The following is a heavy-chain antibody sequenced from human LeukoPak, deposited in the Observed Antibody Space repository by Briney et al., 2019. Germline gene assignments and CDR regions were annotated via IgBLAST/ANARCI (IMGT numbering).Heavy chain of an antibody. CDR3: AKRIVPAANYYYYGMDV. CDR1: GYTFTSYA. J-gene: IGHJ6*02. V-gene: IGHV7-4-1*02. D-gene: IGHD2-2*01. Sequence: ASVKVSCTASGYTFTSYAMNWVRQAPGHGLEWMGWINTNTGNPTYAQGFTGRFVFSLDTSVSTAYLQISSLKAEDTAVYYCAKRIVPAANYYYYGMDVWGQGTTVTVSS. CDR2: INTNTGNP.